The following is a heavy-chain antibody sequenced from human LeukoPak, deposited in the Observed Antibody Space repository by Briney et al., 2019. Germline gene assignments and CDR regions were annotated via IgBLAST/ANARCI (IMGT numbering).Heavy chain of an antibody. CDR2: IYYSGST. CDR3: ARHVSGWYNF. V-gene: IGHV4-39*01. CDR1: GGSISGSGYY. J-gene: IGHJ4*02. D-gene: IGHD6-19*01. Sequence: PSETLSLTCTVSGGSISGSGYYWAWIRQPPGKGLEWIASIYYSGSTYYNPSLRSRVTISADTSKNQFSLKVSFLTAADTAVYYCARHVSGWYNFWGQGTLLTVSS.